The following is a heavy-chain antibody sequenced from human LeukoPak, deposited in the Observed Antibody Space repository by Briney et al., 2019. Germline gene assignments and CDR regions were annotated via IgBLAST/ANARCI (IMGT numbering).Heavy chain of an antibody. CDR1: GFTFSSFA. J-gene: IGHJ4*02. CDR2: ISYEGGNK. D-gene: IGHD3-22*01. CDR3: AKDQNYYDSSGSRFVY. Sequence: PGGSLRLSCAPSGFTFSSFAMHWVRKAPGKGLEWVASISYEGGNKHFADSVKGRFTISRDNSKRTMDLQMSSLRAEDTAVYYCAKDQNYYDSSGSRFVYWSQGTLATVSS. V-gene: IGHV3-30*04.